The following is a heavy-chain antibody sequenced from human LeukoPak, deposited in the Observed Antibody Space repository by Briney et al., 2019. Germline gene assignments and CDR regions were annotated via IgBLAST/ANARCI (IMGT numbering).Heavy chain of an antibody. CDR1: GFTFRSYA. CDR2: ISASGGST. J-gene: IGHJ5*02. V-gene: IGHV3-23*01. CDR3: AKGSGSGWYGWFDP. D-gene: IGHD6-19*01. Sequence: GGSLRLSCAASGFTFRSYAMNWVRQAPGKGLEWVSVISASGGSTYYGDSVKGRFTISRDNSKNTLYLQMNSLRVEDTALYYCAKGSGSGWYGWFDPWGQGTLVTVSS.